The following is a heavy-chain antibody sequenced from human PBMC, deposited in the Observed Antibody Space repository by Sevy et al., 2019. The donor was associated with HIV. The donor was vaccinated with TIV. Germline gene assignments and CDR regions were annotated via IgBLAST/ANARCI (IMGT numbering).Heavy chain of an antibody. Sequence: GGSLRLSCAASGFTVSSNYMSWVRQAPGKGLEWVSVIYSGGSTYYADSVKGRFTISRDNSKYTLYLQMNSLRAEDTVVYYCARVLRDSSGYQYFEHWGQVTLVTVSS. CDR1: GFTVSSNY. J-gene: IGHJ1*01. V-gene: IGHV3-53*01. CDR2: IYSGGST. D-gene: IGHD3-22*01. CDR3: ARVLRDSSGYQYFEH.